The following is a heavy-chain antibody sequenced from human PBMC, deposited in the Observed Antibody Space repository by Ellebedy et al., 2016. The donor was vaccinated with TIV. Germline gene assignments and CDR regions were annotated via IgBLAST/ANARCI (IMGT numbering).Heavy chain of an antibody. CDR1: GDPITGSHW. D-gene: IGHD3-10*01. CDR2: IYPGGST. V-gene: IGHV4-4*02. J-gene: IGHJ4*02. CDR3: ARDLGSGRYPDH. Sequence: SETLSLTXAVSGDPITGSHWWSLVRTPPGRGLEWIGEIYPGGSTNYNPSLKSRVTMSIDESKNGFSLKLTAVTAAETAVYYCARDLGSGRYPDHWGQGTLVTVSS.